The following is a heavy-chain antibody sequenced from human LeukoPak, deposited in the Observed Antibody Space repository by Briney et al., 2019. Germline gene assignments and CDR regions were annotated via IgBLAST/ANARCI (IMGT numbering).Heavy chain of an antibody. J-gene: IGHJ4*02. D-gene: IGHD3-22*01. CDR3: ARGYYDSSGYYDYFDY. CDR2: INPNSGGT. CDR1: GYTFTGYY. V-gene: IGHV1-2*02. Sequence: EASVKVSCKASGYTFTGYYMHWVRQAPGQGLEWMGWINPNSGGTNYAQKSQGRVTMTRDTSISTAYMELSRLRSDDTAVYYCARGYYDSSGYYDYFDYWGQGTLVTVSS.